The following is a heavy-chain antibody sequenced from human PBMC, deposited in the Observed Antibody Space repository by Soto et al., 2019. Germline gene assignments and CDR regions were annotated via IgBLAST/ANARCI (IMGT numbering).Heavy chain of an antibody. CDR1: GGTFSSYA. D-gene: IGHD3-22*01. Sequence: VASVKVSCKASGGTFSSYAISWLRQAPAQGLEWMGGFIPIFGTANYAQKVEGRVTITADESTSKAYRELSSLRSEDTAVYYCARVGSYYDDSSGSVYGMDVWGQGTTETVAS. CDR3: ARVGSYYDDSSGSVYGMDV. CDR2: FIPIFGTA. J-gene: IGHJ6*02. V-gene: IGHV1-69*13.